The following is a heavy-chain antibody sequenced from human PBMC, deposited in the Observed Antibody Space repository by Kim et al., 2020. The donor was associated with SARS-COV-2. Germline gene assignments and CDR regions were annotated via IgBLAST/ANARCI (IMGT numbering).Heavy chain of an antibody. V-gene: IGHV3-9*01. CDR1: GFTFDDYA. Sequence: GGSLRLSCAASGFTFDDYAMHWVRQAPGKGLEWVSGISWNSGSIGYADSVKGRFTISRDNAKNSLYLQMNSLRAEDTALYYCAKDLTRGGESRRWELLRGFDYWGQGTLVTVSS. CDR3: AKDLTRGGESRRWELLRGFDY. J-gene: IGHJ4*02. D-gene: IGHD1-26*01. CDR2: ISWNSGSI.